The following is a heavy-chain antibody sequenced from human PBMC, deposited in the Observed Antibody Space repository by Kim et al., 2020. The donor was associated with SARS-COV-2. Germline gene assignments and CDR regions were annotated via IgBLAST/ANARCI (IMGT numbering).Heavy chain of an antibody. CDR2: IIPIFGTA. CDR1: GGTFSSYA. J-gene: IGHJ6*02. V-gene: IGHV1-69*13. D-gene: IGHD3-10*01. Sequence: SVKVSCKASGGTFSSYAISWVRQAPGQGLEWMGGIIPIFGTANYAQKFQGRVTITADESTSTAYMELSSLRSEDTAVYYCAITYYYGSGSYYKSIYYYGMDVWGQGTTVTVSS. CDR3: AITYYYGSGSYYKSIYYYGMDV.